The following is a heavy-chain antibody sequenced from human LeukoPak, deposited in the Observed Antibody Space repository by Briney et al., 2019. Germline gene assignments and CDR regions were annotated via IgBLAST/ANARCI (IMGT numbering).Heavy chain of an antibody. CDR1: GFTFSDHG. D-gene: IGHD3-10*01. CDR2: IWFDGSRK. J-gene: IGHJ4*02. V-gene: IGHV3-33*01. Sequence: PGGSLRLSCVASGFTFSDHGLHWVRQAPGKGLELVAVIWFDGSRKHYADSVKGRFTISRDNSKNTLYLQMNSLRAEDTAVYYCARDVSRYSADYWGQGTLVTVSS. CDR3: ARDVSRYSADY.